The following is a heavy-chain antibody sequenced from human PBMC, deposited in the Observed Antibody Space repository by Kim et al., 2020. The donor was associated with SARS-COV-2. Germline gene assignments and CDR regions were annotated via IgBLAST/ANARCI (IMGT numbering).Heavy chain of an antibody. CDR1: GFTFSSYA. CDR3: AKGGKNTGYSFDF. Sequence: GGSLRLSCAASGFTFSSYAMSWVRQAPGKGLKWVSAISDSGGFTLYADSVKGRFTLSRDTSRNTLYLQMNSLRAEDTAVYYCAKGGKNTGYSFDFWGQGT. CDR2: ISDSGGFT. D-gene: IGHD5-12*01. J-gene: IGHJ4*02. V-gene: IGHV3-23*01.